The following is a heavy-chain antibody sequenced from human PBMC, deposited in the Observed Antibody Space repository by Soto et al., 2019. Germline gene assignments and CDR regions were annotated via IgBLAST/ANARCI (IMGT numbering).Heavy chain of an antibody. CDR2: IWSDGSNK. J-gene: IGHJ4*02. V-gene: IGHV3-33*01. CDR1: GYNFRSYG. CDR3: GRDGYNWNYAPFDY. Sequence: QVQLVESGGGVVQPGRSLRLSCAASGYNFRSYGMHWVRQAPGKGLEWVAVIWSDGSNKYYADSVKGRFTISRDNSNNTLYLKRNSRRAGATAVYYCGRDGYNWNYAPFDYGGQGTLVTVSS. D-gene: IGHD1-7*01.